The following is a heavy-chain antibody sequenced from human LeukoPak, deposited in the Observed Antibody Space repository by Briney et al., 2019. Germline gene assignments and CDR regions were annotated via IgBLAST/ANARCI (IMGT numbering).Heavy chain of an antibody. J-gene: IGHJ6*03. CDR3: ARDRGWYDLWYYYYYYMDV. Sequence: GGSLRLSCTASGFAFSNYWMSWVRQTPGKGLEWVANIKQDGSEKYYVDSVKGRFTISRDNAKNSLYLQMNSLRAEDTAVYYCARDRGWYDLWYYYYYYMDVWGKGTTVTVSS. D-gene: IGHD6-19*01. V-gene: IGHV3-7*01. CDR2: IKQDGSEK. CDR1: GFAFSNYW.